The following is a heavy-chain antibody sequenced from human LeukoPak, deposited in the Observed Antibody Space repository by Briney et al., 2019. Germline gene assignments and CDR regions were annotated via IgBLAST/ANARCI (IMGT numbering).Heavy chain of an antibody. D-gene: IGHD3-10*01. CDR3: AKDYNRAYYYGSGFDY. J-gene: IGHJ4*02. CDR2: ISYDGSNK. Sequence: PGGSLRLSCAASGFTFRSYAMHWVRQAPGKGLEWEAAISYDGSNKKYADSVKGRFTISRDNSKNTLYLQMNSLRAEDTAVYYCAKDYNRAYYYGSGFDYWGQGTLVTVSS. CDR1: GFTFRSYA. V-gene: IGHV3-30*04.